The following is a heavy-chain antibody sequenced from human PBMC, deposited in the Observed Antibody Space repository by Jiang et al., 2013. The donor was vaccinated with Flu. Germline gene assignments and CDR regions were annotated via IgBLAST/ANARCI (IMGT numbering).Heavy chain of an antibody. D-gene: IGHD6-13*01. V-gene: IGHV2-5*01. CDR1: GFSLSTSGVG. Sequence: KPTQTLTLTCTFSGFSLSTSGVGVGWIRQPPGKALEWLALIYWNDDKRYSPSLKSRLTITKDTSKNQVVLTMTNMDPVDTATYYCALVYSSSWYIWDAFDIWGQGTMVTVSS. J-gene: IGHJ3*02. CDR2: IYWNDDK. CDR3: ALVYSSSWYIWDAFDI.